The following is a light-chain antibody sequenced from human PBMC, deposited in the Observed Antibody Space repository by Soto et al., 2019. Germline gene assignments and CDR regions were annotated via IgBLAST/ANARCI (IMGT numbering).Light chain of an antibody. V-gene: IGKV3-20*01. CDR3: QEYSRSPWT. Sequence: DIVLTQSPGTLSLSPGERATLSCRASQTVSNNYLAWYQQRPGQAPRLLIYGASSRATGIPDRFIGSGSETDFSLTIDRLEPEDLAMYHCQEYSRSPWTFGQGTKVQIK. CDR1: QTVSNNY. CDR2: GAS. J-gene: IGKJ1*01.